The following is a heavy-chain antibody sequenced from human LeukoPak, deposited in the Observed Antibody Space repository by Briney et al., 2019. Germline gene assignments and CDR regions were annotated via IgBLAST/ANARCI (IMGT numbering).Heavy chain of an antibody. CDR3: ARDDELMDTAMVNGLDY. J-gene: IGHJ4*02. CDR2: ISAYNGNT. D-gene: IGHD5-18*01. V-gene: IGHV1-18*01. Sequence: ASVKVSCKASGYTFTSYGISWVRQAPGQGLEWMGWISAYNGNTNYAQKLQGRVTMTTDTSTSTAYMELRSLRSDDTAVYYCARDDELMDTAMVNGLDYWGQGTLVTVSS. CDR1: GYTFTSYG.